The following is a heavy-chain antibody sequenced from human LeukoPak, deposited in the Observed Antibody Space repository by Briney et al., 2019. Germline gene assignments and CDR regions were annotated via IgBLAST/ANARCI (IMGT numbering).Heavy chain of an antibody. CDR3: ASLNYDILTGYYTGWFDP. V-gene: IGHV4-34*01. D-gene: IGHD3-9*01. Sequence: SETLSLTCAVYGGSFSGYYWSWIRQPPGKELEWIGEINHSGSTNYNPSLKSRVTISVDTSKNQLSLKLSSVTAADTAVYYCASLNYDILTGYYTGWFDPWGQGTLVTVSS. J-gene: IGHJ5*02. CDR1: GGSFSGYY. CDR2: INHSGST.